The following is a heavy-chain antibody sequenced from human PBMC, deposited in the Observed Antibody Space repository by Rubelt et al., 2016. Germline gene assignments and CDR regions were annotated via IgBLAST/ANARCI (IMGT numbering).Heavy chain of an antibody. Sequence: GTNYNPSLKSRVTISVDTSKNQFSLKLSSVTAADTAVYYCARLGKVPAATYFDYWGQGTLVTVSS. V-gene: IGHV4-59*08. D-gene: IGHD2-2*01. CDR2: GT. CDR3: ARLGKVPAATYFDY. J-gene: IGHJ4*02.